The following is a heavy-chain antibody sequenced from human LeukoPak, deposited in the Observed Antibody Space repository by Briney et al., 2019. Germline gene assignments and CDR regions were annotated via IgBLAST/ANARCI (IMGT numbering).Heavy chain of an antibody. CDR2: IYTSGST. V-gene: IGHV4-4*07. CDR1: GGSISSYY. J-gene: IGHJ4*02. Sequence: SETLSLTCTVSGGSISSYYWSWIRQPAGKGLEWIGRIYTSGSTNYNPSLKSRVTMSVDTSKSQFSLKLSSVTAADTAVYYCAREDYDFWSGPFDYWGQGTLVTVSS. CDR3: AREDYDFWSGPFDY. D-gene: IGHD3-3*01.